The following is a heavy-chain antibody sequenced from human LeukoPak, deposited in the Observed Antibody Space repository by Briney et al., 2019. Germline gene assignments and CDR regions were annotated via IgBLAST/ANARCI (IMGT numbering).Heavy chain of an antibody. Sequence: PSETLSLTCTVSGGSISSSSYYWGWIRQPPGKGLGWIGSIYYSGSTYYNPSLKSRVTISVDTSKNQFSLKLSSVTAADTAVYYCASDGSGYSYNWFDPWGQGTLVTVSS. J-gene: IGHJ5*02. CDR1: GGSISSSSYY. V-gene: IGHV4-39*07. D-gene: IGHD3-3*01. CDR2: IYYSGST. CDR3: ASDGSGYSYNWFDP.